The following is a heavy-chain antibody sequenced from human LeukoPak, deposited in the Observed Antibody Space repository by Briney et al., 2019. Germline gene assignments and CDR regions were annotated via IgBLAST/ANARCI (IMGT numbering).Heavy chain of an antibody. D-gene: IGHD3-16*02. V-gene: IGHV3-23*01. Sequence: GGSLRLSCAASGFTFSGYAMSWVRQAPGKGLEWVSTISGTGGSTYYADSVKGRFTISRDNSKNTLYLQMNSLRAEDTAVYYCAKEARRSWVGGVFDYWGQGTLVTVSS. J-gene: IGHJ4*02. CDR3: AKEARRSWVGGVFDY. CDR2: ISGTGGST. CDR1: GFTFSGYA.